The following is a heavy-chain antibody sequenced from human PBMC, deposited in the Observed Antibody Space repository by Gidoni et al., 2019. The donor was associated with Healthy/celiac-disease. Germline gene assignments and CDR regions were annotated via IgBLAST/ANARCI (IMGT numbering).Heavy chain of an antibody. CDR2: MKSKTDGGTT. CDR3: TTWIQLFVAREADY. V-gene: IGHV3-15*07. D-gene: IGHD5-18*01. CDR1: GFTFSNAW. Sequence: EVQLVESGGGLVKPGGSLILSCAASGFTFSNAWMNWVRQAPGKGREWVGRMKSKTDGGTTDYAAPVKGRFTISRDDSKNTLYLQMNSLKTEDTAVYYCTTWIQLFVAREADYWGQGTLVTVSA. J-gene: IGHJ4*02.